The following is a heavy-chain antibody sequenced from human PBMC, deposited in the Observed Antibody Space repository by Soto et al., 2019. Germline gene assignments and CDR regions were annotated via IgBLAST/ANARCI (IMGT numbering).Heavy chain of an antibody. CDR3: AKYAYSGSYSGH. V-gene: IGHV3-23*01. J-gene: IGHJ4*02. Sequence: ESGGGLVQPGGSLRLSCAASGFTFSSYAMSWVRQAPGKGLEWVSAISGSGGGTYYADSVKGRFNSSRDVSKNTLYLQMNSLRAEDTGVYYCAKYAYSGSYSGHWGQGTLVTVFS. CDR1: GFTFSSYA. D-gene: IGHD1-26*01. CDR2: ISGSGGGT.